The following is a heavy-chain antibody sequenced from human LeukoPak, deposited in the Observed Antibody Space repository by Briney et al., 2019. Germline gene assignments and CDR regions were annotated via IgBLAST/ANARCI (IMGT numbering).Heavy chain of an antibody. CDR1: GYTFTSYY. Sequence: ASVKVSCKASGYTFTSYYMHWVRQAPGQGLEWMGIINPSGGSPSYAQKFQGRVTMTRDTSTSTVYMELSSLRSEDTAVYYCASSLWFGESTFDPWGQGTLVTVSS. D-gene: IGHD3-10*01. J-gene: IGHJ5*02. V-gene: IGHV1-46*01. CDR2: INPSGGSP. CDR3: ASSLWFGESTFDP.